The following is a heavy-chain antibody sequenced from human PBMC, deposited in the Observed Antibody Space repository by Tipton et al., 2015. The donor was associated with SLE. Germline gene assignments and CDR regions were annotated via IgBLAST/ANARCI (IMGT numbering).Heavy chain of an antibody. CDR2: ISWDGDTT. CDR3: TKVRMLGVQIDAFDF. D-gene: IGHD3-16*01. J-gene: IGHJ3*01. V-gene: IGHV3-43D*04. Sequence: GSLRLSCAVSGFTFDDYAMHWVRPPPGKGLEWVSLISWDGDTTYYTDSVKGRFTISRDNSKNSLYLQMNSLRVEDTGLYYCTKVRMLGVQIDAFDFWGQGTMVTVSS. CDR1: GFTFDDYA.